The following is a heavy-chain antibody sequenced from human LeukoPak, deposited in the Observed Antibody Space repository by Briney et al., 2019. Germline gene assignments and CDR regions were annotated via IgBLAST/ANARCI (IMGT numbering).Heavy chain of an antibody. CDR1: GFTFSSYA. V-gene: IGHV3-23*03. CDR2: INSGGNT. Sequence: GSLRLSCAASGFTFSSYAMSWVRQAPGKGLEWVSVINSGGNTYYADSVKGRFTFSRDNSKNTLYLQMNSLRAEDTAVYYCAKVVAGYWGQGTLVTVSS. D-gene: IGHD5-12*01. J-gene: IGHJ4*02. CDR3: AKVVAGY.